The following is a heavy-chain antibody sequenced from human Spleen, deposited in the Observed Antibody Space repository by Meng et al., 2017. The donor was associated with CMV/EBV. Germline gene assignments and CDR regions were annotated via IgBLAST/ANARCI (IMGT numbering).Heavy chain of an antibody. D-gene: IGHD3-3*01. Sequence: GESLKISCAASGFTFSSYWMSWVRQAPGKGLEWVANIKQDGSEKYYVDSAKGRFTISRDNAKNSLYLQMNSLRAEDTAVYYCARGAITIFGLGRYYYYGMDVWGQGTTVTVSS. CDR1: GFTFSSYW. J-gene: IGHJ6*02. V-gene: IGHV3-7*01. CDR3: ARGAITIFGLGRYYYYGMDV. CDR2: IKQDGSEK.